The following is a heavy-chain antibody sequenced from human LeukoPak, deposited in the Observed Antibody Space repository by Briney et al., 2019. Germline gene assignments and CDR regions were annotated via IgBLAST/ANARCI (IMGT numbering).Heavy chain of an antibody. V-gene: IGHV1-69*13. D-gene: IGHD3-10*01. CDR2: IIPIFGTA. J-gene: IGHJ6*04. CDR3: ARSFGSGSPWDYYYYGMDV. CDR1: GGTFSSYA. Sequence: ASVTVSCKASGGTFSSYAISWVRQAPGQGLEWMGGIIPIFGTANYAQKFQGRVTITADESTGTAYMELSSLRSEDTAVYYCARSFGSGSPWDYYYYGMDVWGKGTTVTVSS.